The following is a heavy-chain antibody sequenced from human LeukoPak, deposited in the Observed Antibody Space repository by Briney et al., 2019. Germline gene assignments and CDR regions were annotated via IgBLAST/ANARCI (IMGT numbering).Heavy chain of an antibody. CDR1: GGTFSSYA. D-gene: IGHD1-26*01. Sequence: SVKVSCKASGGTFSSYAISWVRQAPGQGLEWMGGIIPIFGTANYAQKFQGRVTLTRDTSTSTVYMELSSLRSEDTAVYYCARDSSATPSYYYGVDVWGQGTTVTVSS. CDR2: IIPIFGTA. V-gene: IGHV1-69*05. J-gene: IGHJ6*02. CDR3: ARDSSATPSYYYGVDV.